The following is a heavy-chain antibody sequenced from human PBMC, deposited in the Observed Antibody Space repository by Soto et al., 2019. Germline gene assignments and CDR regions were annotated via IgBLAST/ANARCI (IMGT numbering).Heavy chain of an antibody. J-gene: IGHJ5*02. CDR2: IYHSGST. CDR3: ASNYCSGGSCYQNWFDP. Sequence: SETLSLTCAVSGGSISSGGYSWSWIRQPPGKGLEWIGYIYHSGSTYYNPSLKSRVTISVDRSKNQFSLKLSSVTAADTAVYYCASNYCSGGSCYQNWFDPWGQGTLVTAPQ. V-gene: IGHV4-30-2*01. D-gene: IGHD2-15*01. CDR1: GGSISSGGYS.